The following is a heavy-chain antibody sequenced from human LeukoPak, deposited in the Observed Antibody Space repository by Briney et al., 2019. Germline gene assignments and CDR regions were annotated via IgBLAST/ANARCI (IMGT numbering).Heavy chain of an antibody. V-gene: IGHV4-4*07. CDR2: IYTSGST. Sequence: SETLSLTCTVSGGSISSYYWSWIRRPAGKGLEWIGRIYTSGSTNYNPSLKSRVTMSVDTSKNQFSLKLSSVTAADTAVYYCARDHDYYDSSGYYFDYWGQGTLVTVSS. D-gene: IGHD3-22*01. J-gene: IGHJ4*02. CDR3: ARDHDYYDSSGYYFDY. CDR1: GGSISSYY.